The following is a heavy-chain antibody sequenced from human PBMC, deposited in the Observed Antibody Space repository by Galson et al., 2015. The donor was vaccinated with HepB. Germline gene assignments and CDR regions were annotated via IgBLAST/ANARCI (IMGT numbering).Heavy chain of an antibody. D-gene: IGHD6-13*01. CDR3: ARSYSSSWFIYFQH. CDR2: ISSSGASA. J-gene: IGHJ1*01. Sequence: SLRLSCAASGFIFSDYYMSWIRQAPGKGLEWVSYISSSGASAYCADSVKGRFTISRDNAKNSLYLQMNSLRAEDTAVYYCARSYSSSWFIYFQHWGQGTLVTVSS. CDR1: GFIFSDYY. V-gene: IGHV3-11*01.